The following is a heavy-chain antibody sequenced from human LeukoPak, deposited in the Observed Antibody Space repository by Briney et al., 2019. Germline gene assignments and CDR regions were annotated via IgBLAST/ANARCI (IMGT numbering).Heavy chain of an antibody. V-gene: IGHV3-11*06. J-gene: IGHJ4*02. CDR3: AQKGGTDH. Sequence: GRSLRLSCAASGLTGSHNYVSWVRQALGKGLEWISHISSTSGDVYYADSVKGRFTISRDNAKNSLYLQMSSLRVEDTAIYYCAQKGGTDHWGQGTLVTVSS. CDR1: GLTGSHNY. D-gene: IGHD2-15*01. CDR2: ISSTSGDV.